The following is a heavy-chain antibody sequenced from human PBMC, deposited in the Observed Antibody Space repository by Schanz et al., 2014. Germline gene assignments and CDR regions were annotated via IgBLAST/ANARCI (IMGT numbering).Heavy chain of an antibody. V-gene: IGHV3-21*01. D-gene: IGHD6-19*01. J-gene: IGHJ4*02. Sequence: EVQLVESGGGLAQPGGSLRLSCAASGITFSGYSMTWVRQAPGKGLEWVSSISSSSMYIYQADSMRGRFTISRDNAKNSLYLQVNNLSAEDTAVYYCVRDKKGFVAVAGRAPFDYWGQGTLVTVSS. CDR2: ISSSSMYI. CDR1: GITFSGYS. CDR3: VRDKKGFVAVAGRAPFDY.